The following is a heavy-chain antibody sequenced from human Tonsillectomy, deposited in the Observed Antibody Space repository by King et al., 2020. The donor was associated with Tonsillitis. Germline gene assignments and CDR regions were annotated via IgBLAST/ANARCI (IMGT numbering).Heavy chain of an antibody. V-gene: IGHV4-4*07. D-gene: IGHD4-17*01. CDR1: GGSISSYY. J-gene: IGHJ2*01. Sequence: QLQESGPGLVKSSETLSLTCTVSGGSISSYYWSWIRQPAGKGLEWIGRIYSSGSTNYNPSLQSRVTMSVDTSKNQFSLKLSSVTAADTAVYYCARAEADYDRNWFFDLWGRGTLVTVSS. CDR2: IYSSGST. CDR3: ARAEADYDRNWFFDL.